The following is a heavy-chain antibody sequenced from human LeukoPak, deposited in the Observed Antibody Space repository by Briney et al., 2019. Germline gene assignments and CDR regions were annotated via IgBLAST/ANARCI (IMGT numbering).Heavy chain of an antibody. V-gene: IGHV3-64*01. D-gene: IGHD6-13*01. CDR1: GFTFSTYW. CDR2: ISSNGGST. CDR3: ARVGYTSYYYYGMDV. J-gene: IGHJ6*02. Sequence: PGGSLRLSCAASGFTFSTYWMHWARQAPGKGLEYVSAISSNGGSTYYANSVKGRFTISRDNSKNTLYLQMGSLRAEDMAVYYCARVGYTSYYYYGMDVWGQGTTVTVSS.